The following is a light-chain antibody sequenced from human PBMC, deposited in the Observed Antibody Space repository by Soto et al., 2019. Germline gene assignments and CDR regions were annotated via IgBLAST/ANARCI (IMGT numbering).Light chain of an antibody. CDR3: SSYAGSNNFDV. J-gene: IGLJ2*01. Sequence: QSVLTQPPSASGSPGQSVTISCTGTSSDVGGYNYVSWYQQHPGKAPKLMIYEVSKRPSGVPDRFSGSKSGNTASLTVSGLKAEDEADYYCSSYAGSNNFDVFGVGTKLTVL. CDR1: SSDVGGYNY. V-gene: IGLV2-8*01. CDR2: EVS.